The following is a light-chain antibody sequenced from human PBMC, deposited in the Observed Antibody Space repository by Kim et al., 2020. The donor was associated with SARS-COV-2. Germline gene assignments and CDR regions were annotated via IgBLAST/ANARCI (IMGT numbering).Light chain of an antibody. CDR2: AAS. Sequence: SASVGDRVTITWRASQGINKYLAWFQQKPGKVPKLLIDAASALQSGVPSRFNGSGAGTDFTLTINSRQPEDVATYYCQKYNTAPRTFGQGNKLEI. J-gene: IGKJ2*01. CDR3: QKYNTAPRT. V-gene: IGKV1-27*01. CDR1: QGINKY.